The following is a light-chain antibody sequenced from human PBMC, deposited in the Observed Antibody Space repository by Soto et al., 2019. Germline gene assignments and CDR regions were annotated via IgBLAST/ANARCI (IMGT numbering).Light chain of an antibody. CDR3: QQYGSSPT. Sequence: EILMTQSPATLSVSPGERVTLPCRSSQSVADNLAWFQQKPGQGPRLLIYGASTRATGIPDRFSGSGSGTDFTLTISRLEPEDFAVYYCQQYGSSPTFGEGTRLEIK. CDR1: QSVADN. J-gene: IGKJ5*01. V-gene: IGKV3-20*01. CDR2: GAS.